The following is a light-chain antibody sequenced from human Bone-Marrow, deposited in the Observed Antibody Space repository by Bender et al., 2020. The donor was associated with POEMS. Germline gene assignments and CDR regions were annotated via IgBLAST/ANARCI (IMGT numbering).Light chain of an antibody. V-gene: IGLV1-40*01. CDR1: SSNLGAGYD. Sequence: QPVLTQPPSVSGAPGQTVTISCTGSSSNLGAGYDVHWYQHLPGTAPKLLMYGDNYRPSGVPDRFSASKSETSVSLAISGLQAEDEADYFCQSYDSSLSSYVFGTGTRVTVL. CDR3: QSYDSSLSSYV. J-gene: IGLJ1*01. CDR2: GDN.